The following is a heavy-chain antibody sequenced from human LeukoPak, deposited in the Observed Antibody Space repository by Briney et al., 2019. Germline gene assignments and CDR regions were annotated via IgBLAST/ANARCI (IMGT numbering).Heavy chain of an antibody. CDR3: ARERFLADYYYYMDV. CDR2: IYSDNT. J-gene: IGHJ6*03. D-gene: IGHD3-3*01. V-gene: IGHV3-53*01. Sequence: PGGSLRLSCTVSGFTVSSNSTSWVRQAPGKGLEWVSFIYSDNTHYSDSVKGRFTISRDNSKNTLYLQMNSLRAEDTAVYYCARERFLADYYYYMDVWGKGTTVTVSS. CDR1: GFTVSSNS.